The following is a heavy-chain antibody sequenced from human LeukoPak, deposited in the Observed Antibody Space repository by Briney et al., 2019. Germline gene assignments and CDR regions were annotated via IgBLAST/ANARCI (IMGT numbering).Heavy chain of an antibody. CDR3: ARDGYCTNTSCYRGWFDP. CDR1: GGSISSYY. J-gene: IGHJ5*02. V-gene: IGHV4-59*01. CDR2: IYYSGST. Sequence: PSETLSLTCTVSGGSISSYYWSWIRQPPGKGLEWIGCIYYSGSTNYNPSLKSRVTISIDTSKNQFSLKLSSVTAADTDVYYCARDGYCTNTSCYRGWFDPWGQGTLVTVSS. D-gene: IGHD2-2*03.